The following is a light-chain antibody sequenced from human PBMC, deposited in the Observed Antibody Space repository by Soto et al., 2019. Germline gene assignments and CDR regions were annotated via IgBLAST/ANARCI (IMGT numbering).Light chain of an antibody. CDR1: QSVSGNY. Sequence: EIVLTQSPGTLSASPGERATLSCRASQSVSGNYLAWYQQKLGQAPRLLIYGATSRATGIPDRFSGSVSGTDFTLTTSRLEPEDFAVYYCQQYGRSATFTFGPGTKVDIK. J-gene: IGKJ3*01. CDR3: QQYGRSATFT. V-gene: IGKV3-20*01. CDR2: GAT.